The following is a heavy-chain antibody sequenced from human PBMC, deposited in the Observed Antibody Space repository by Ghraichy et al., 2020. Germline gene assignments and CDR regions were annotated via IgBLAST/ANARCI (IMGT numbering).Heavy chain of an antibody. CDR1: GFTFSDYY. D-gene: IGHD3-10*01. CDR3: ARARKTMVRGVSVAY. J-gene: IGHJ4*02. CDR2: ISSSGSTI. Sequence: GGSLRLSCAASGFTFSDYYMSWIRQAPGKGLEWVSYISSSGSTIYYADSVKGRFTISRDNAKNSLYLQMNSLRAEDTAVYYCARARKTMVRGVSVAYWGQGTLVTVSS. V-gene: IGHV3-11*01.